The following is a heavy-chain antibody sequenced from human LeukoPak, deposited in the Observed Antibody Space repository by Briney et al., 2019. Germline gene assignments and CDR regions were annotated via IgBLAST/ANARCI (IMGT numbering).Heavy chain of an antibody. Sequence: SETLSLTCTVSGGSISSSYWSWIRQPPGKGLEWIGYIYYSGSTNYNPSLKSRVTISVDTSKNQFSLKLSSVTAADTAVYYCARGLGESHFDYWGQGTLVTVSS. J-gene: IGHJ4*02. CDR2: IYYSGST. D-gene: IGHD3-10*01. V-gene: IGHV4-59*12. CDR3: ARGLGESHFDY. CDR1: GGSISSSY.